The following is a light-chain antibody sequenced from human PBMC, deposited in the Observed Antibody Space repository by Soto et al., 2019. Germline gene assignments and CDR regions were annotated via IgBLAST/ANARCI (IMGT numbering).Light chain of an antibody. J-gene: IGKJ4*01. V-gene: IGKV1-12*01. CDR1: QGISRW. Sequence: DLQMTQSPSSVSASVGDTVTITCRASQGISRWLAWYQQKPGKAPNLLIYGASTLQSGVPSRFSGSGSGTDFTLTISSLQPEDFATYFCQQADDFPLTFGGGTKVEVK. CDR3: QQADDFPLT. CDR2: GAS.